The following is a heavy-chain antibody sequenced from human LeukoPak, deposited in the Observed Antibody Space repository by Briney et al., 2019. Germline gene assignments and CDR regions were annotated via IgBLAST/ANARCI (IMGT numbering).Heavy chain of an antibody. CDR2: IKSKTDGGTT. V-gene: IGHV3-15*01. J-gene: IGHJ4*02. CDR3: AKDGKTRDFGPVDHLGGDY. CDR1: GFTFSNAW. Sequence: GGSLRLSCAASGFTFSNAWMSWVRQAPGKGLEWVGRIKSKTDGGTTDYAAPVKGRFTISRDNSKNTLYLQMNSLRAEDTAVYYCAKDGKTRDFGPVDHLGGDYWGQGTLVTVSS. D-gene: IGHD1/OR15-1a*01.